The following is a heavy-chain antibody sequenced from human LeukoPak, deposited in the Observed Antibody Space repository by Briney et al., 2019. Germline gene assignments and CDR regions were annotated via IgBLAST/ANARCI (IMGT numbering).Heavy chain of an antibody. J-gene: IGHJ2*01. CDR3: ASRSYGSGSYYWYFDL. CDR2: ISGSGGSS. Sequence: GGSLRLSCAASGFTFSSYAMSWVRQAPGRGLEWVSAISGSGGSSYYADSVKGRFTIPRDNSKNTLYLQMNSLRAEDTAVYYCASRSYGSGSYYWYFDLWGRGTLVTVSS. V-gene: IGHV3-23*01. CDR1: GFTFSSYA. D-gene: IGHD3-10*01.